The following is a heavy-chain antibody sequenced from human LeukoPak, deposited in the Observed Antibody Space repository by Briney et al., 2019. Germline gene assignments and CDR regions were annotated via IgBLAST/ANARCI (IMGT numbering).Heavy chain of an antibody. V-gene: IGHV3-48*01. J-gene: IGHJ4*02. CDR2: INPSSTNK. CDR1: GFTFSSYS. CDR3: ARAAYNSGPDY. D-gene: IGHD6-19*01. Sequence: GGSLRLSCAPSGFTFSSYSMNWVAKAPGRGREGVSYINPSSTNKYYADSVKGRFTISRDNAKSSLYLQMNSLRAEDTAVFYCARAAYNSGPDYWGQGTLVTVSS.